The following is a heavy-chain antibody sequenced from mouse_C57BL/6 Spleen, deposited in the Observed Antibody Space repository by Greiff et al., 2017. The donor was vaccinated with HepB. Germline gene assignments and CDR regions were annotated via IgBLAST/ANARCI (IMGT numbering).Heavy chain of an antibody. CDR2: IYPGSGST. Sequence: VKLQQPGAELVKPGASVKMSCKASGYTFTSYWITWVKQRPGQGLEWIGDIYPGSGSTNYNEKFKSKATLTVDTSSSTAYMQLSSLTSEDSAVYYCARQETDDYDVGGYWGQGTTLTVSS. CDR3: ARQETDDYDVGGY. CDR1: GYTFTSYW. V-gene: IGHV1-55*01. J-gene: IGHJ2*01. D-gene: IGHD2-4*01.